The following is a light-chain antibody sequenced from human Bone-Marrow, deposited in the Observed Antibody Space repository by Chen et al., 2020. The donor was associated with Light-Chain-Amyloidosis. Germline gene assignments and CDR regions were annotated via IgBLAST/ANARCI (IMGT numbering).Light chain of an antibody. J-gene: IGLJ1*01. CDR2: EGI. V-gene: IGLV2-23*01. Sequence: QSALTHPASVSGAPGQSITIPCTGTSSNVGDYRLVSWYQQHPGKAPKLILYEGIQRPSGVSSRFSGSMSGNTASLTISGLQTEDEADYFCYTYAGSATFVFGSATTVTVL. CDR1: SSNVGDYRL. CDR3: YTYAGSATFV.